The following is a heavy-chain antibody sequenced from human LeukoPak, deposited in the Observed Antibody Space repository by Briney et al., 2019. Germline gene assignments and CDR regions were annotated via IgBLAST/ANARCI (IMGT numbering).Heavy chain of an antibody. D-gene: IGHD3-22*01. Sequence: GGSLRLSCAASGFTFSSYAMSWVRQAPGKGLEWVSAISGSGGSTHYADSVKGRFTISRDNSKNTLYLQMNSLRAEDTAVYYCAKDRSDDSSGYYPRGSGYWGQGTLVTVSS. J-gene: IGHJ4*02. CDR2: ISGSGGST. CDR3: AKDRSDDSSGYYPRGSGY. V-gene: IGHV3-23*01. CDR1: GFTFSSYA.